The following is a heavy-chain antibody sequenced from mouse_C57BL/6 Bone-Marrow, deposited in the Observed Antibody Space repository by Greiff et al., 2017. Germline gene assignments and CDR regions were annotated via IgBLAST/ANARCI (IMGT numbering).Heavy chain of an antibody. J-gene: IGHJ3*01. Sequence: LVESGPELVKPGASVKISCKASGYSFTGYYMNWVKQSPEKSLEWIGEINPSTGGTTYNQKFKAKATLTVDKSSSTAYMQLKSLTSEDSAVYYCARIYRFAYWGQGTLVTVSA. CDR1: GYSFTGYY. CDR3: ARIYRFAY. D-gene: IGHD1-3*01. CDR2: INPSTGGT. V-gene: IGHV1-42*01.